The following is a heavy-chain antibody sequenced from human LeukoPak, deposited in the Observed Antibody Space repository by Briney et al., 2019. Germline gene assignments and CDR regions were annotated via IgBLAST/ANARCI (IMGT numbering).Heavy chain of an antibody. J-gene: IGHJ3*02. CDR1: GYTFTSYA. D-gene: IGHD3-10*01. CDR2: INAGNGNT. CDR3: ARERGRLTMVRGGYDAFDI. V-gene: IGHV1-3*01. Sequence: ASVKVSCKASGYTFTSYAMHWVRQAPGQRLEWMGWINAGNGNTKYSQEFQGRVTMTTDTSTSTAYMEVRRLRFDDTALYYCARERGRLTMVRGGYDAFDIWGQGTMVTVSS.